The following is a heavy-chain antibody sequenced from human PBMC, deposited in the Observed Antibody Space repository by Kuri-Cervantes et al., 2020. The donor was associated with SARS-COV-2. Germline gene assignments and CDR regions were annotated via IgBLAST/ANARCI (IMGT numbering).Heavy chain of an antibody. CDR1: GGTFSSYA. J-gene: IGHJ6*03. Sequence: SVKVSCKASGGTFSSYAISWVRQAPGQGLEWMGGIIPIFGTANHAQKFQGRVTITTDESTSTAYMELSSLRSEDTAVYYCASGGQLPNYYYYYYMDVWGKGTTVTVSS. CDR3: ASGGQLPNYYYYYYMDV. D-gene: IGHD1-1*01. V-gene: IGHV1-69*05. CDR2: IIPIFGTA.